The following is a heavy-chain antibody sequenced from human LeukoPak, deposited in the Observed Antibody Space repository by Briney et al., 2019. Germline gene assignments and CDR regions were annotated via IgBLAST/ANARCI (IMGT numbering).Heavy chain of an antibody. CDR3: ARERQQHHNYYYYYYMDV. Sequence: PSETLPLTCTVSGGSISSYYWSWIRQPAGKGLEWIGRIYTSGSTNYNPSLKSRVTMSVDTSKNQFSLKLSSVTAADTAVYYCARERQQHHNYYYYYYMDVWGKGTTVTISS. V-gene: IGHV4-4*07. D-gene: IGHD6-13*01. J-gene: IGHJ6*03. CDR2: IYTSGST. CDR1: GGSISSYY.